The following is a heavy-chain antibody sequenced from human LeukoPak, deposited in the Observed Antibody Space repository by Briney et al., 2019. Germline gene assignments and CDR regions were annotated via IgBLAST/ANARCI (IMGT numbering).Heavy chain of an antibody. V-gene: IGHV1-46*01. J-gene: IGHJ4*02. D-gene: IGHD3-10*01. CDR1: GYTFTGYY. CDR3: ARGSPNTYYYGSGSHLDY. Sequence: ASVKVSCKASGYTFTGYYMHWVRQAPGQGLEWMGIINPSGGSTSYAQRFQGRVTMTRDTSTSTVYMELSSLRSEDTAVYYCARGSPNTYYYGSGSHLDYWGQGTLVTVSS. CDR2: INPSGGST.